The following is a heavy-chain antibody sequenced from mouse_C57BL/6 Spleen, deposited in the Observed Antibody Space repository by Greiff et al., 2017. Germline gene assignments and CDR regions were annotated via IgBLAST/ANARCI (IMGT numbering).Heavy chain of an antibody. CDR3: AREDGSTYAMDY. D-gene: IGHD1-1*01. V-gene: IGHV5-16*01. CDR2: INYDGSST. J-gene: IGHJ4*01. CDR1: GFTFSDYY. Sequence: EVQVVESEGGLVQPGSSMKLSCTASGFTFSDYYMAWVRQVPEKGLEWVANINYDGSSTYYLDSLKSRFIISRDNAKNILYLQMSSLKSEDTATYYCAREDGSTYAMDYWGQGTSVTVSS.